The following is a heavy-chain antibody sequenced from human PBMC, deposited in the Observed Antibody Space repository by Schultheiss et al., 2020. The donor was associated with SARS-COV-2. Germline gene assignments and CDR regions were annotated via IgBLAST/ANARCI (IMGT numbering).Heavy chain of an antibody. CDR3: ARMVVTAIPYYAMDV. V-gene: IGHV2-70*11. CDR2: IDWDDDK. J-gene: IGHJ6*02. CDR1: GFSLTTSVVG. D-gene: IGHD2-21*02. Sequence: SGPTLVKPTQTLSLTCTFSGFSLTTSVVGVGWIRQPPGKALEWLARIDWDDDKYYSTSLKTRLTVSKDTSKNQVVLTMTNMDPVDTATYYCARMVVTAIPYYAMDVWGQGTTVTVSS.